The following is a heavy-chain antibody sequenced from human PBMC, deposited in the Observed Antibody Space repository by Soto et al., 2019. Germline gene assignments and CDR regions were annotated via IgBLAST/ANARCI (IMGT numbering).Heavy chain of an antibody. J-gene: IGHJ3*02. V-gene: IGHV4-34*01. CDR1: GGSFSGYY. CDR3: ARGVSGAFDI. CDR2: INHSGST. Sequence: TLSLTCAVYGGSFSGYYWSWIRQPPGKGLEWIGEINHSGSTNYNPSLKSRVTISVDTSKNQFSLKLSSVTAADTAVYYCARGVSGAFDIWGQGTMVTVSS.